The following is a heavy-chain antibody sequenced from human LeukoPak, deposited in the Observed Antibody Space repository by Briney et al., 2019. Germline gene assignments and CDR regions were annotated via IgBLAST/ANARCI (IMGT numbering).Heavy chain of an antibody. CDR3: ASRHSGYETGGAFDI. Sequence: SETLSLTCTVSGGSISNYYWSWIRQPAGKRLEWLGRIYSSGSTNYNPSLESRVTVSVDTSKNQFSLKLSSVTAADTAVYYCASRHSGYETGGAFDIWGQGTMVTVSS. J-gene: IGHJ3*02. CDR2: IYSSGST. D-gene: IGHD5-12*01. V-gene: IGHV4-4*07. CDR1: GGSISNYY.